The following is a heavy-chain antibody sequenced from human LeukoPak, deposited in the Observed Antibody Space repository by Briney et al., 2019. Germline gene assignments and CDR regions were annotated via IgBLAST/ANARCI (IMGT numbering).Heavy chain of an antibody. CDR1: GGSFSGYY. D-gene: IGHD5-24*01. V-gene: IGHV4-34*01. CDR3: ARYPGYTHYYYYGMDV. J-gene: IGHJ6*02. Sequence: RPSETLSLTCAVYGGSFSGYYWSWIRQPPGKGLEWIGEINHSGSTNYNPSLKSRVTISVDTSKNHFSLKLSSVTAADTAVYYCARYPGYTHYYYYGMDVWGQGTTVTVSS. CDR2: INHSGST.